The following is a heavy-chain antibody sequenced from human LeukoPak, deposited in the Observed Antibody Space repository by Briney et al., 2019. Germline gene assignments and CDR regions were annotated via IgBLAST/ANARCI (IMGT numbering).Heavy chain of an antibody. CDR1: GFTFSSYA. V-gene: IGHV3-64*01. J-gene: IGHJ6*02. Sequence: GGSLRLSCAASGFTFSSYAMHWVRQAPGKGLEYVSAISSVGGSTYYANSVKGRFTISRDNSKNTLYLQMGSLRAEDMAVYYCARPAVAGPTYYYYGMDVWGQGTTVTVSS. CDR2: ISSVGGST. CDR3: ARPAVAGPTYYYYGMDV. D-gene: IGHD6-19*01.